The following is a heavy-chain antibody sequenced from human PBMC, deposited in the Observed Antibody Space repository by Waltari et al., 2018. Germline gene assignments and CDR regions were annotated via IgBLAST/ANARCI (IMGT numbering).Heavy chain of an antibody. CDR3: AKGYCSSTSCYYAFDI. CDR1: GYIFTTYG. Sequence: QVQLVQSGAEVKKPGASVKVSCKTSGYIFTTYGISWVRQAPGQGLEWMGWIKPNRGGTNYAQECQGRVTMTRDTSISTAYMELSRLRSDDTAVYYCAKGYCSSTSCYYAFDIWGQGTMVTVSS. CDR2: IKPNRGGT. J-gene: IGHJ3*02. V-gene: IGHV1-2*02. D-gene: IGHD2-2*01.